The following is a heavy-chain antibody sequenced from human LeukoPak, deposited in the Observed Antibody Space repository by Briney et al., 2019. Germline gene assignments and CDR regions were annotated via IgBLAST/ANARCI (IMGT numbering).Heavy chain of an antibody. CDR1: GFTFSGYA. D-gene: IGHD3-22*01. CDR3: AKDHYYDSSGYYYGLLGAFDI. CDR2: LSGSGDIT. Sequence: GGSLRLSCSASGFTFSGYAMHWVRQAPGKGLEWVSALSGSGDITYYADSVRGRFTISRDISRNTLYLQMSSLRAEDTAVYYCAKDHYYDSSGYYYGLLGAFDIWGLGTMVTVSS. V-gene: IGHV3-23*01. J-gene: IGHJ3*02.